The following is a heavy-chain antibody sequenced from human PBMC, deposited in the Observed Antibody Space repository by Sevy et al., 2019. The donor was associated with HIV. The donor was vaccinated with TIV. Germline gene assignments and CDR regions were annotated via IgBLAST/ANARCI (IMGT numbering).Heavy chain of an antibody. CDR1: GDSISTYY. CDR2: ISYTGTT. D-gene: IGHD1-26*01. Sequence: SETLSLTCTVSGDSISTYYWSWIRQPPGKGLERIGEISYTGTTNYNPSLQSRVTLSVDTSRNQFSLTLSSVTAADTAFYYCARQGTRGSYPIWGQGTLVTVSS. J-gene: IGHJ4*02. V-gene: IGHV4-59*08. CDR3: ARQGTRGSYPI.